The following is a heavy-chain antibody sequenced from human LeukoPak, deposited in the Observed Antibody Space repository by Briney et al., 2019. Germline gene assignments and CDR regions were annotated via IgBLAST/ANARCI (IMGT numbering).Heavy chain of an antibody. CDR1: GGSINRYY. CDR3: ARDRKYEDYGMDV. CDR2: IYSSGST. V-gene: IGHV4-59*01. D-gene: IGHD2-15*01. Sequence: PSETLSLTCTVSGGSINRYYWSWIRQPPGKGLGWIGYIYSSGSTNYNPALKSRVTISVDTSKNQFSLKLSSVTAADTAVYYCARDRKYEDYGMDVWGQGTTVTVSS. J-gene: IGHJ6*02.